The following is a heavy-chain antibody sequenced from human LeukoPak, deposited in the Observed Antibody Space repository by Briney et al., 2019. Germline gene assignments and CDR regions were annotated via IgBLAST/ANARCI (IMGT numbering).Heavy chain of an antibody. J-gene: IGHJ6*03. Sequence: GGSLRLSCAASGFTFSSYWMSWVRQAPGKGLEWVANIMQDGSEKYYVDSVKGRFTISRDNAKNSLYLQMNSLRAEDTAVYYCARRAYCSSTSCYRGYYYYYMDVWGKGTTVTVSS. CDR2: IMQDGSEK. CDR3: ARRAYCSSTSCYRGYYYYYMDV. D-gene: IGHD2-2*02. CDR1: GFTFSSYW. V-gene: IGHV3-7*01.